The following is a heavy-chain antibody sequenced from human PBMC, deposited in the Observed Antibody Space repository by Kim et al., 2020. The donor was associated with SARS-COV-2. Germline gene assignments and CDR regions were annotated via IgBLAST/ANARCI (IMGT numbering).Heavy chain of an antibody. Sequence: ASVKVSCKASGYTFTGYYMHWVRQAPGQGLEWMGWINPNSGGTNYAQKFQGRVTMTRDTSISTAYMELSRLRSDDTAVYYCARDQYSSSSGPFFSYYGMDVWGRGTTATVSS. CDR1: GYTFTGYY. CDR3: ARDQYSSSSGPFFSYYGMDV. D-gene: IGHD6-6*01. CDR2: INPNSGGT. V-gene: IGHV1-2*02. J-gene: IGHJ6*02.